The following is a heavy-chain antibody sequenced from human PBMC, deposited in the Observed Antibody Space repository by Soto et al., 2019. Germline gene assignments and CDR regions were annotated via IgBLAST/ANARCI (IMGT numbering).Heavy chain of an antibody. CDR3: ARVERGTATTVVDAFDI. CDR2: MSESGGT. V-gene: IGHV4-34*01. Sequence: QVQLQQWGAGLLKPSETLSLTCAVFGGSVNSGNYYWSWIRQPPGKGLEWIGEMSESGGTHFNPSLKGRVTISVDPSKNQFSLKMSSVTAADTALYYCARVERGTATTVVDAFDIWGPGTMVTVSS. CDR1: GGSVNSGNYY. J-gene: IGHJ3*02. D-gene: IGHD1-1*01.